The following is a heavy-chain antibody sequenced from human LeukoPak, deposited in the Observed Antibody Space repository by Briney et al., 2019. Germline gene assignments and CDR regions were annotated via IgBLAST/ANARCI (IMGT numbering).Heavy chain of an antibody. J-gene: IGHJ4*02. D-gene: IGHD4-11*01. Sequence: GRSLRLSCVASGFPFSNHAMSWVRQAPGKGLECVSVISGDGGTTNYADFVKGRFTISRDNSKNTLYLQMNSLRAEDTAVYYCAKDLRTTCSGLFDYWGQGTLVTVSS. CDR1: GFPFSNHA. V-gene: IGHV3-23*01. CDR3: AKDLRTTCSGLFDY. CDR2: ISGDGGTT.